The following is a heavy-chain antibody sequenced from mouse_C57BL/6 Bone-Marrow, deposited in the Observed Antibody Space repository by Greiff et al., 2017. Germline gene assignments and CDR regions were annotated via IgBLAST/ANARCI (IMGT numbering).Heavy chain of an antibody. J-gene: IGHJ4*01. Sequence: QVQLQQPGAELMKPGASVKLSCKATGYTFTGYWIDWVKQRPGQGLEWIGRIHPSDSDTNYNQKFKGKATLTVDKSSSTAYMQLSSLTSEDSAVYYCGIFAMDYWGQGTSVTVSS. V-gene: IGHV1-74*01. CDR3: GIFAMDY. CDR2: IHPSDSDT. CDR1: GYTFTGYW.